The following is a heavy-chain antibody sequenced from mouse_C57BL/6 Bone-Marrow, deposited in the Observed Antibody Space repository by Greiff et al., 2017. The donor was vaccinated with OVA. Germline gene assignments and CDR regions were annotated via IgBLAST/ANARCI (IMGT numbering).Heavy chain of an antibody. CDR2: IYPRSGNT. CDR1: GYTFTSYG. Sequence: VQGVESGAELARPGASVKLSCKASGYTFTSYGISWVKQRTGQGLEWIGEIYPRSGNTYYNEKFKGKATLTADKSSSTAYMELRSLTSEDSAVYFCARSYYSPGWYFDVWGTGTTVTVSS. J-gene: IGHJ1*03. V-gene: IGHV1-81*01. D-gene: IGHD2-12*01. CDR3: ARSYYSPGWYFDV.